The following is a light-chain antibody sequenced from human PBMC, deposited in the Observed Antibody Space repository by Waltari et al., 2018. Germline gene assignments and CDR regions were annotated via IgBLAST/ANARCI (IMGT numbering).Light chain of an antibody. CDR3: SSFTSSDTYV. J-gene: IGLJ3*02. Sequence: QSALTQPASVSEFPGQSITISCTGPSSDVGAYNFVSWYQQHPGKAPKLMIYDVTKRPSGVSTRFSGSKSGDTASLTISGLQAEDEADYYCSSFTSSDTYVFGGGTKLTVL. CDR2: DVT. V-gene: IGLV2-14*03. CDR1: SSDVGAYNF.